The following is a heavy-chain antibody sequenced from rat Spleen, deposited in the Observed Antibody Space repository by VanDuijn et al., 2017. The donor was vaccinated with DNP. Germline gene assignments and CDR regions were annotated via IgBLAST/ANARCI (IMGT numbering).Heavy chain of an antibody. V-gene: IGHV5-25*01. CDR1: GFTFSNYY. Sequence: EVQLVESGGGLVQPGRSLKLSCAASGFTFSNYYMAWVRQAPKKGLEWVATISTSGSRTYYPDSVKGRFTISSDNAKSSLYLQMNSLKSEDTATYYCARQGVYYGLLGYAMDAWGQGTSVTVSS. D-gene: IGHD1-6*01. CDR3: ARQGVYYGLLGYAMDA. CDR2: ISTSGSRT. J-gene: IGHJ4*01.